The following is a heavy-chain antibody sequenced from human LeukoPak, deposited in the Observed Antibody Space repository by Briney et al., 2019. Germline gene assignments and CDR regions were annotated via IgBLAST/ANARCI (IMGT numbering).Heavy chain of an antibody. CDR3: ARDLGYCSGGSCYSAGLFDY. V-gene: IGHV4-59*01. CDR2: IYYSGST. Sequence: SETLSLTCTVSGGSISSYYWSWIRQPPGKGLEWIGYIYYSGSTNYNPSLKSRVTISVDTSKNQFSLKLSSVTAADTAVYYCARDLGYCSGGSCYSAGLFDYWGQGTLVTVSS. J-gene: IGHJ4*02. CDR1: GGSISSYY. D-gene: IGHD2-15*01.